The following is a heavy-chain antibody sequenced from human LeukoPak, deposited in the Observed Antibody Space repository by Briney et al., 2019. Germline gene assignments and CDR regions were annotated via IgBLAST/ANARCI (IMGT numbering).Heavy chain of an antibody. J-gene: IGHJ6*03. CDR3: ARADQYSSGWSLPTGHYYYYYMDV. D-gene: IGHD6-19*01. V-gene: IGHV1-18*01. CDR2: ISAYNGNT. CDR1: GYTFTSYG. Sequence: GASVKVSCKASGYTFTSYGISWVRQAPGQGLEWMGWISAYNGNTNYAQKLQGRVTMTTDTSTSTAYMELSSLRSEDTAVYYCARADQYSSGWSLPTGHYYYYYMDVWGKGTTVTVSS.